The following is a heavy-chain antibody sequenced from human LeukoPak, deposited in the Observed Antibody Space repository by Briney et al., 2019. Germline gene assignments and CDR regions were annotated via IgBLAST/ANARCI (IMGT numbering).Heavy chain of an antibody. J-gene: IGHJ3*02. CDR3: AKEFDLAYCGGDCYSGAFDI. D-gene: IGHD2-21*01. Sequence: GGSLRLSCAASGFTFSSYWMSWVRQAPGKGLEWVSGINWNGGITAYGDSVKGRFTISRDNAKNSLYLQMNSLRAEDTAVYYCAKEFDLAYCGGDCYSGAFDIWGQGTMVTVSS. CDR2: INWNGGIT. CDR1: GFTFSSYW. V-gene: IGHV3-20*04.